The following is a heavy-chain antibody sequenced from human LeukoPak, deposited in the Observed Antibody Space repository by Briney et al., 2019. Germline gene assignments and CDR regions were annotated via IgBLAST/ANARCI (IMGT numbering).Heavy chain of an antibody. CDR2: IIPILGIA. CDR1: GGTFSSYA. CDR3: ARKGKTSYGMDV. Sequence: ASVKVSCKASGGTFSSYAISWVRQAPGQGLEWMGRIIPILGIANYAQKFQGRVTITADKSTSTAYMELSSLRSEDTAVYYCARKGKTSYGMDVWGQGTTVTVSS. J-gene: IGHJ6*02. V-gene: IGHV1-69*04.